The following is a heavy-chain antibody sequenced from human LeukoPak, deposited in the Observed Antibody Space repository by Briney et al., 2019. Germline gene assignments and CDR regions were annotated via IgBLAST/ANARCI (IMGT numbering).Heavy chain of an antibody. Sequence: SETLSLTCTVPGYSISSGYYWGWIRQPPGKGLEWIGSIYHSGSTYYNPSLKSRVTISVDTSKNQFSLKLSSVTAADTAVYYCARRAPLWFGESNWFDPWGQGTLVTVSS. V-gene: IGHV4-38-2*02. J-gene: IGHJ5*02. D-gene: IGHD3-10*01. CDR1: GYSISSGYY. CDR3: ARRAPLWFGESNWFDP. CDR2: IYHSGST.